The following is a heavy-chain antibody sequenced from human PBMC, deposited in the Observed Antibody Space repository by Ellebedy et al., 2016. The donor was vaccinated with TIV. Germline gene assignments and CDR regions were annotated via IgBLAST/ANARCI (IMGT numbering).Heavy chain of an antibody. V-gene: IGHV4-59*08. CDR1: GGSFRSYY. D-gene: IGHD3-9*01. Sequence: MPSETLSLTCTVSGGSFRSYYWSWVRQPPGKGLEWLGYIFDSENTKYNPSLKGRVTISVDTLKNQYSVKLNSVTAADTAVYYCARGGTITAGTPVPDYWGQGTLVTVSS. CDR2: IFDSENT. J-gene: IGHJ4*02. CDR3: ARGGTITAGTPVPDY.